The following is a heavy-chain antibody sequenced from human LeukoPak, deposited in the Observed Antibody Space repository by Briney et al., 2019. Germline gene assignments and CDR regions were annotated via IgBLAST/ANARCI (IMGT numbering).Heavy chain of an antibody. CDR3: AQDRFVSSGRDDY. V-gene: IGHV3-23*01. Sequence: PGGSLRLSCAASGFTFSSYAMSWVRQAPGKGLEWVSGISGSGENTYYVDSVKGRFTISRDNSKNTLYLQMTNLRVEDTAVYSCAQDRFVSSGRDDYWGQGTLVTVSS. CDR2: ISGSGENT. J-gene: IGHJ4*02. CDR1: GFTFSSYA. D-gene: IGHD6-19*01.